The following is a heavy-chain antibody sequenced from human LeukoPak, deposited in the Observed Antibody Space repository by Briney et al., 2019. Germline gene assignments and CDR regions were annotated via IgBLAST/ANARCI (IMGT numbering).Heavy chain of an antibody. CDR3: ARGQRKAFGVVYYYYYYMDV. Sequence: ASVKVSCKASGYTFTSYDINWVRQATGQGLEWMGWMNPNSGNTGYAQKFQGRVTITRNTSISTAYMELSSLRSEDTAVYYCARGQRKAFGVVYYYYYYMDVWGKGTTVTVSS. D-gene: IGHD3-3*01. CDR1: GYTFTSYD. J-gene: IGHJ6*03. CDR2: MNPNSGNT. V-gene: IGHV1-8*03.